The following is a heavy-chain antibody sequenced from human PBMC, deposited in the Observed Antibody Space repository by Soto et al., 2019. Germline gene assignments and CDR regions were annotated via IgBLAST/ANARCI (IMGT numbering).Heavy chain of an antibody. V-gene: IGHV1-18*01. D-gene: IGHD6-6*01. CDR1: GYTFTSYG. CDR3: ARDLIAARRAGRYYGMDV. CDR2: ISAYNGNT. Sequence: RASVQVSCKAAGYTFTSYGISLVRQAPGQGLEWMGWISAYNGNTNYAQKLQGRVTMTTDTSTSTAYMELRSLRSDDTAVYYCARDLIAARRAGRYYGMDVWGQGTTVSVSS. J-gene: IGHJ6*02.